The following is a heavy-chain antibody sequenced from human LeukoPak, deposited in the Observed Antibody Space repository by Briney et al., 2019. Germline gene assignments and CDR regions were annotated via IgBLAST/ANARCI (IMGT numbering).Heavy chain of an antibody. J-gene: IGHJ4*02. D-gene: IGHD4-17*01. V-gene: IGHV1-2*02. Sequence: GASVKVSCKASGYTFTGYYMHWVRQASGQGLEWMGWINPNSGGTNYAQKFQGRVTMTRDTSISTAYMELSRLRSDDTAVYYCARDTVRASVFDYWGQGTLVTVSS. CDR1: GYTFTGYY. CDR3: ARDTVRASVFDY. CDR2: INPNSGGT.